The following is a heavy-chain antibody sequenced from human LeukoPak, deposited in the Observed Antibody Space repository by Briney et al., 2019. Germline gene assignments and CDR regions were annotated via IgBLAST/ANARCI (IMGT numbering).Heavy chain of an antibody. D-gene: IGHD3-22*01. CDR1: GYTFTSYD. J-gene: IGHJ5*02. V-gene: IGHV1-8*01. CDR3: ARGFRGSEYYYDSSGYSS. CDR2: MNPNSGNT. Sequence: ASVKVSCKASGYTFTSYDINWVRQATGQGLEWMGWMNPNSGNTGYAQKFQGRVTMTRNTSISTAYMELSSLRSEDTAVYYCARGFRGSEYYYDSSGYSSWGQGTLVTVSS.